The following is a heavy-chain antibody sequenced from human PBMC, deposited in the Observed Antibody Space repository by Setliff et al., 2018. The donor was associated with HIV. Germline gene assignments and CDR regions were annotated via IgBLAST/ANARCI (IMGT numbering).Heavy chain of an antibody. Sequence: SETLSLTCAVYGGSFSGYYWSWIRQPPGKGLEWIGEIYHSGSTNYNPSLKSRVTISVDPSKNQFSLELTSVTAADTAVYYCAREAPSEPTRYYNFWSGYPDWFDPWGPGTLVTVSS. J-gene: IGHJ5*02. CDR3: AREAPSEPTRYYNFWSGYPDWFDP. V-gene: IGHV4-34*01. D-gene: IGHD3-3*01. CDR2: IYHSGST. CDR1: GGSFSGYY.